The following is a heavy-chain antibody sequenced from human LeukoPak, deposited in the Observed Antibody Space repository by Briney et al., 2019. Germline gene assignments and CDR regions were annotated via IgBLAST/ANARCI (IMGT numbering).Heavy chain of an antibody. J-gene: IGHJ5*01. CDR3: ARGESSPIPAAYTRHWFDP. Sequence: GGSLRLSCAASGFTFSSFGMHWVRQSPGKGLEWVALIWYDGSNTHHADSVEGRITISRDNSKNTLFLQMNSLRAEDTAVYYCARGESSPIPAAYTRHWFDPWGQGTLVTVSS. D-gene: IGHD6-13*01. CDR2: IWYDGSNT. V-gene: IGHV3-33*01. CDR1: GFTFSSFG.